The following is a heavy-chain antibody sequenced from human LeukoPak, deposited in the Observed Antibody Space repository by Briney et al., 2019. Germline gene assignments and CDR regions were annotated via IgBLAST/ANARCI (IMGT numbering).Heavy chain of an antibody. D-gene: IGHD6-13*01. Sequence: KSSETLSLTCTVSGGSISSYYWSWIRQPPGKGLEWIGYIYYSGSTNYNPSLKSRVTISVDTSKNQFSPKLSSVTAADTAVYYCAGNHQQQLLTYYFDYWGQGTLVTVSS. CDR1: GGSISSYY. CDR2: IYYSGST. CDR3: AGNHQQQLLTYYFDY. J-gene: IGHJ4*02. V-gene: IGHV4-59*08.